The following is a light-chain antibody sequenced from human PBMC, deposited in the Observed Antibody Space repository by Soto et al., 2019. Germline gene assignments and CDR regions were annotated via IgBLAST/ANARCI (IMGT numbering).Light chain of an antibody. Sequence: DVQMTQSPSSLSASVGDRVTITCRASRDISSSLAWYQQKPGKVPKLLIYAASTLHAGVQSRFSGSGSGTFFTLTINSLQPEDVATYYCQKYNSATNTFGRGTRLEIK. V-gene: IGKV1-27*01. CDR3: QKYNSATNT. CDR2: AAS. CDR1: RDISSS. J-gene: IGKJ2*01.